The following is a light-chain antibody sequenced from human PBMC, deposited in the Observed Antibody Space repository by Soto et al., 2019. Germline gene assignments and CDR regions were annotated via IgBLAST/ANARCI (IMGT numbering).Light chain of an antibody. V-gene: IGKV1-5*03. J-gene: IGKJ1*01. CDR2: KPS. CDR1: QSISSW. Sequence: DIEMTQSPSTLSASVGDRVTITCRARQSISSWLAWYQQKPGKAPKLLLYKPSSLQSGVPSRFSGSGAGTEYTRTIGSLQPYDFATCYWTFGQGTKVEI. CDR3: T.